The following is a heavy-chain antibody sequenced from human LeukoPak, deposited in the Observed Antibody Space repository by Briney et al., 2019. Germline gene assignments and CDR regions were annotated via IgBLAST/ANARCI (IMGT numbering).Heavy chain of an antibody. V-gene: IGHV1-2*02. CDR2: INPNSGGT. CDR3: ARGSSGWYFDFDY. J-gene: IGHJ4*02. CDR1: GYTFTGYY. D-gene: IGHD6-19*01. Sequence: ASVKVSCKASGYTFTGYYMHWVRQAPGQGLEGMGWINPNSGGTNYTQKFQGRVTMTRDTSISTAYMELSRLRSDDTAVYYCARGSSGWYFDFDYWGQGTLVTVSS.